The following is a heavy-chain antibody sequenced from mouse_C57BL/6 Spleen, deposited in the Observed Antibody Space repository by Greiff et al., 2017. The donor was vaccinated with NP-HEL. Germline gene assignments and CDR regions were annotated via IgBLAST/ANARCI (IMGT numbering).Heavy chain of an antibody. V-gene: IGHV5-4*01. Sequence: EVQRVESGGGLVKPGGSLKLSCAASGFTFSSYAMSWVRQTPEKRLEWVATISDGGSYTYYPDNVKGRFTISRDNAKNNLYLQMSHLKSEDTAMYYCAREGYYGSSYWYFDVWGTGTTVTVSS. CDR1: GFTFSSYA. D-gene: IGHD1-1*01. J-gene: IGHJ1*03. CDR3: AREGYYGSSYWYFDV. CDR2: ISDGGSYT.